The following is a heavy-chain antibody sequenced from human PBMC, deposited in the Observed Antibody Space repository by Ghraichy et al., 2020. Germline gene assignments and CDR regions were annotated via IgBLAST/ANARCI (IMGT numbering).Heavy chain of an antibody. CDR2: LSGSGGST. CDR3: AKDRVERDLLQPWDY. CDR1: GFTFSSYG. Sequence: GGSLRLSCAASGFTFSSYGVSWVRQAPGKGLEWVSALSGSGGSTYYADSVKGRFTISRDNSKNTLYLRMSSLRAEDTAVYYCAKDRVERDLLQPWDYWGQGTQVTVSP. D-gene: IGHD1-26*01. V-gene: IGHV3-23*01. J-gene: IGHJ4*02.